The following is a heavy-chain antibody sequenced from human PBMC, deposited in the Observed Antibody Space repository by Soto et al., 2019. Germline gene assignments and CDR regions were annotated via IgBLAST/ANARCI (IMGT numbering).Heavy chain of an antibody. V-gene: IGHV4-59*01. CDR1: GGSISSYY. Sequence: QVQLQESGPGLVKPSETLSLTCTVSGGSISSYYWSWIRQPPGKGLEWIGYIYYTGSTKYNPSLKRRVTTPVATSKTPFALRLSSVTTAATVIFICARGPRTADLDYWCQGVVVTVSS. CDR3: ARGPRTADLDY. J-gene: IGHJ4*02. CDR2: IYYTGST.